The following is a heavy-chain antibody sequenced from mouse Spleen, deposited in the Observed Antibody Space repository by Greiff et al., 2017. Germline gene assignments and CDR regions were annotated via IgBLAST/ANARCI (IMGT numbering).Heavy chain of an antibody. D-gene: IGHD1-1*01. CDR2: IDPENGDT. Sequence: EVQLQQSGAELVRPGASVKLSCTASGFNIKDDYMHWVKQRPEQGLEWIGWIDPENGDTEYASKFQGKATITADTSSNTAYLQLSSLTSEDTAVYYCTTTTVVATPLWGAGTTVTVSS. J-gene: IGHJ1*01. V-gene: IGHV14-4*01. CDR3: TTTTVVATPL. CDR1: GFNIKDDY.